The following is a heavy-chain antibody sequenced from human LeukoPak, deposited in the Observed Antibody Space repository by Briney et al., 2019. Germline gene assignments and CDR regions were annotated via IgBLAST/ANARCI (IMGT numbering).Heavy chain of an antibody. D-gene: IGHD1-26*01. CDR1: GFTFSSYT. CDR3: AKDRLVGGSDRHPLDY. J-gene: IGHJ4*02. CDR2: ISRSGDYI. Sequence: GGSLRLSCAASGFTFSSYTMTWVRQAPGKGLEWVSSISRSGDYIFYADSVRGRFTISRDNAKNSLYLQMTSLRAEDTAVYYCAKDRLVGGSDRHPLDYRGQGALVTVSS. V-gene: IGHV3-21*01.